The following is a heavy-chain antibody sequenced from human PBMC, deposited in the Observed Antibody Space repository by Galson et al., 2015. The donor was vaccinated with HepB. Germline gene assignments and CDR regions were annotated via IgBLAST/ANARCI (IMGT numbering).Heavy chain of an antibody. CDR2: IYYSGST. D-gene: IGHD3-10*01. V-gene: IGHV4-39*01. Sequence: ETLSLTCTVSGGSIGSSSYYWGWIRQPPGKGLEWIGSIYYSGSTYYNPSLKSRVTISVDTSKNQFSLKLSSVTAADTAVYYCRSGGRVHYYYYYGMDVWGQGTTVTVSS. CDR3: RSGGRVHYYYYYGMDV. J-gene: IGHJ6*02. CDR1: GGSIGSSSYY.